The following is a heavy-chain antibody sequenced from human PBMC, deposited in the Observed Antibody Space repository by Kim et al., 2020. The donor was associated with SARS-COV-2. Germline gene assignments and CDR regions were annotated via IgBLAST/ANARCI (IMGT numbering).Heavy chain of an antibody. CDR3: ARFLQVAGTFY. CDR1: GGSFSGYY. J-gene: IGHJ4*02. D-gene: IGHD6-19*01. Sequence: SETLSLTCAVYGGSFSGYYWSWIRQPPGKGLEWIGEINHSGSTNYNPSLKSRVTISVDTSKNQFSLKLSSVTAADTAVYYCARFLQVAGTFYWGQGTLVTVSS. V-gene: IGHV4-34*01. CDR2: INHSGST.